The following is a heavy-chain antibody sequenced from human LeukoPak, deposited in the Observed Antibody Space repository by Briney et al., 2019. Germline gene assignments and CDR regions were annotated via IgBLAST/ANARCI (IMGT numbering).Heavy chain of an antibody. CDR2: INHNSGGT. J-gene: IGHJ4*02. CDR3: AREGYSGYDYNY. Sequence: GSVRVSCEASGYTFTGYYMHWVRQAPGQGLEWMGWINHNSGGTNYVQKFQGRVTMTRDTSISTAYMELSRLRADDTAVYYCAREGYSGYDYNYWGQGTLVTVSS. D-gene: IGHD5-12*01. V-gene: IGHV1-2*02. CDR1: GYTFTGYY.